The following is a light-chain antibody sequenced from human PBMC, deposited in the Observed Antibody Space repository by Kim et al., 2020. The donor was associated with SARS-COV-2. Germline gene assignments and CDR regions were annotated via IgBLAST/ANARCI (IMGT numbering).Light chain of an antibody. J-gene: IGKJ5*01. Sequence: APGESAPLACRASQSVSSNLALYQQKPGQAPRLLIYGASTRATGIPARFSGSGSGTEFTLTISNLQSEDFAVYYCQQYNNWPPITFGQGTRLEIK. V-gene: IGKV3-15*01. CDR2: GAS. CDR1: QSVSSN. CDR3: QQYNNWPPIT.